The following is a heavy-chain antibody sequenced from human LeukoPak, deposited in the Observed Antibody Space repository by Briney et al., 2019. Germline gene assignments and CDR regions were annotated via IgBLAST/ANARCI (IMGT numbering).Heavy chain of an antibody. CDR1: GFTFSSYA. V-gene: IGHV3-30-3*01. D-gene: IGHD3-22*01. Sequence: PGRSLGLSCAASGFTFSSYAMHWVRQAPGKGLEWVAVISYDGSNKYYADSVKGRFTISRDNSKNTLYLQMNSLRAEDTAVYYCARPRGTYYYDSSGPTDAFDIWGQGTMVTVSS. CDR3: ARPRGTYYYDSSGPTDAFDI. J-gene: IGHJ3*02. CDR2: ISYDGSNK.